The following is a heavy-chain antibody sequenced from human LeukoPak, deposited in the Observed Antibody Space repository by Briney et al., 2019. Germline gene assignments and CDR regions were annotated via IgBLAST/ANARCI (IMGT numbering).Heavy chain of an antibody. CDR2: IRSKVNNHAT. Sequence: GGSLRLSCAAFGFTFSGSAMHWVRQASGKGLEWVGRIRSKVNNHATAYSASVKGRFTISRDDSKNTAYLQMNSLKTEDTAVYYCTSQTTRQDRWFDPWGQGTLVTVSS. V-gene: IGHV3-73*01. J-gene: IGHJ5*02. CDR1: GFTFSGSA. D-gene: IGHD1-1*01. CDR3: TSQTTRQDRWFDP.